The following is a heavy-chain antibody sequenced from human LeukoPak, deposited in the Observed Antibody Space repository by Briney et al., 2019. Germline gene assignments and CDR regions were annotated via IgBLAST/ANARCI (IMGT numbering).Heavy chain of an antibody. CDR3: ARDRGYDYVWGSYRYHNWFDP. V-gene: IGHV4-30-4*01. CDR2: IYHSGST. CDR1: GGSITSGDFY. J-gene: IGHJ5*02. D-gene: IGHD3-16*02. Sequence: SETLSLTCTVSGGSITSGDFYWSWVRQPPRKGLEYIGYIYHSGSTYYNPSLKSRVTISVDTSKNQFSLKLSSVTAADTAVYYCARDRGYDYVWGSYRYHNWFDPWGQGTLVTVSS.